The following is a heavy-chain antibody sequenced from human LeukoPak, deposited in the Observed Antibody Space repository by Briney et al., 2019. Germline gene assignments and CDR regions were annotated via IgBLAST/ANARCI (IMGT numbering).Heavy chain of an antibody. CDR1: GGSISSYY. J-gene: IGHJ4*02. V-gene: IGHV4-59*01. CDR2: IYYSGST. Sequence: SETLSLTCTVSGGSISSYYWSWIRQPPGKGLEWIGYIYYSGSTNYNPSLKSRVTISVDTSKNQFSLKLSSVTAADTAVYYCARAGFGATFDYWGQGTLVTVSS. CDR3: ARAGFGATFDY. D-gene: IGHD3-10*01.